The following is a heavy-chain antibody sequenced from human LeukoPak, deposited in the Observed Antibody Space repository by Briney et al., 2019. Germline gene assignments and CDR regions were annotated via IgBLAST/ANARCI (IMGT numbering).Heavy chain of an antibody. J-gene: IGHJ6*03. V-gene: IGHV6-1*01. D-gene: IGHD6-6*01. Sequence: SQTLSLTCAISGDSVSSNSAAWNWIRQSPSRGLEWLGRTYYRSKWYKDYAVSVKSRVTINPDTSKNQFSLQLNSVTPEDTAVYYCVRATLYSSSWVGYYYYMDVWGKGTTVTVSS. CDR2: TYYRSKWYK. CDR1: GDSVSSNSAA. CDR3: VRATLYSSSWVGYYYYMDV.